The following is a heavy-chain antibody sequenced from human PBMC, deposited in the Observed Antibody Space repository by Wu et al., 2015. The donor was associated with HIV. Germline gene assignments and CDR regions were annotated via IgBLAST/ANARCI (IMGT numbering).Heavy chain of an antibody. J-gene: IGHJ4*02. D-gene: IGHD3-10*01. CDR1: GYTFTGYY. Sequence: QVQLVQSGAEVKKPGASVKVSCKASGYTFTGYYMHWVRQAPGQGLEWMGWINPNSGGTNYAQKFQGRVTMTRDTSISTAYMELSRLRSDDTAVYYCASEAAYYYGSESQRNYLDYWGQGTLVTVSS. CDR2: INPNSGGT. V-gene: IGHV1-2*02. CDR3: ASEAAYYYGSESQRNYLDY.